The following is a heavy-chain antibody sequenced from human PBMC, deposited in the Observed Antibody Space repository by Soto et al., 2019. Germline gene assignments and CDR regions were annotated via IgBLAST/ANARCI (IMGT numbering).Heavy chain of an antibody. Sequence: GASVKVSCKASGYTFTSYGISWVRQAPGQGLEWMGWISAYNGNTNYAQKLQGRVTMTTDTSTSTAYMELRSLRSDDTAVYYCARVFGYYDFWSGYQSPDAFDIWGQGTMVTVS. V-gene: IGHV1-18*01. CDR1: GYTFTSYG. J-gene: IGHJ3*02. D-gene: IGHD3-3*01. CDR3: ARVFGYYDFWSGYQSPDAFDI. CDR2: ISAYNGNT.